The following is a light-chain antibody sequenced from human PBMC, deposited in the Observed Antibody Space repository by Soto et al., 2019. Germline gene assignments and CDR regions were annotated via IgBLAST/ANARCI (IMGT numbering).Light chain of an antibody. CDR1: SSDVGGYDY. CDR3: SSHTSSNTRV. V-gene: IGLV2-14*03. CDR2: DVS. J-gene: IGLJ3*02. Sequence: QLVLTQPASVSGSPGQSITISCTGTSSDVGGYDYVSWYQHHPGKAPKLMIYDVSNGPSGVSNRFSGSKSGNTASLTISGLQAEDEADYYCSSHTSSNTRVFGGGTKLTVL.